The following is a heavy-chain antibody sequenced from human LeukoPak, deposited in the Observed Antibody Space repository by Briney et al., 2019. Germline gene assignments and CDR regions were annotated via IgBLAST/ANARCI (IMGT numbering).Heavy chain of an antibody. CDR2: IYYSGST. Sequence: SETLSLTCTVSGGSISSYYWSWIRQPPGKGLEWIGYIYYSGSTNYNPSLKSRVTISVDTSKNQFSLKLGSVTAADTAVYYCARGRIRWELPQHHYYYGMDVWGQGTTVTVSS. J-gene: IGHJ6*02. CDR3: ARGRIRWELPQHHYYYGMDV. CDR1: GGSISSYY. D-gene: IGHD1-26*01. V-gene: IGHV4-59*01.